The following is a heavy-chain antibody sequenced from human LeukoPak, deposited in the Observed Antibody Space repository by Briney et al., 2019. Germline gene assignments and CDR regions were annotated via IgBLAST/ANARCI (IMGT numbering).Heavy chain of an antibody. V-gene: IGHV4-34*01. CDR3: ARLCITMVRGVIGHYYYYYMDV. J-gene: IGHJ6*03. CDR2: INHSGST. CDR1: GGSFSGYY. Sequence: PSETLSLTCAVYGGSFSGYYWSWIRQPPGKGLEWIGEINHSGSTNYNPSLKSRVTISVDTSKNQFSLKLSYVTAADTAVYYCARLCITMVRGVIGHYYYYYMDVWGKGTTVTISS. D-gene: IGHD3-10*01.